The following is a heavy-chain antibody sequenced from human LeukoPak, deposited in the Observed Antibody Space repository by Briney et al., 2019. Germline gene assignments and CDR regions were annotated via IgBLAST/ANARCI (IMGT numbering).Heavy chain of an antibody. Sequence: SWVRQPPGKGLEWIGYIYYSGSTYYNPSLKSRVTISVDTSKNQFSLKLSSVTAADTAVYYCARNTTEEDTMIVVADAFDIWGQGTMVTVSS. CDR2: IYYSGST. D-gene: IGHD3-22*01. V-gene: IGHV4-30-4*08. CDR3: ARNTTEEDTMIVVADAFDI. J-gene: IGHJ3*02.